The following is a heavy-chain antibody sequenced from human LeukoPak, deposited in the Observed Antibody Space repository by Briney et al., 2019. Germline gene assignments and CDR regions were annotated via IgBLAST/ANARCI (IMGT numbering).Heavy chain of an antibody. D-gene: IGHD5-24*01. Sequence: SETLSLTCTVSGGSISSSYYWGWIRQPPGKGLEWIGSIYYSGSTYYNPSLKSRVTISVDTSKNQFSLKLSSVTAADTAVYYCARHVFEMATIEDYFDYWGQGTLVTVSS. V-gene: IGHV4-39*01. CDR2: IYYSGST. CDR1: GGSISSSYY. CDR3: ARHVFEMATIEDYFDY. J-gene: IGHJ4*02.